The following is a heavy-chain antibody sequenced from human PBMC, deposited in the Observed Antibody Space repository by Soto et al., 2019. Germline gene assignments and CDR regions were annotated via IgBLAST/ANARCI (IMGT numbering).Heavy chain of an antibody. D-gene: IGHD3-10*01. CDR1: GFTVSSYA. J-gene: IGHJ5*02. CDR2: ISGGGGTT. Sequence: EVQLLESGGGLVQPGGSLRLSCAASGFTVSSYAMSWVRQAPGQRLEWVSAISGGGGTTYYANSVKGRFIISRDNSKNTMYLQLTSMLAADTALSYCANDSNGSYYNRGNYSRLRGDLGGQATVVTVSS. V-gene: IGHV3-23*01. CDR3: ANDSNGSYYNRGNYSRLRGDL.